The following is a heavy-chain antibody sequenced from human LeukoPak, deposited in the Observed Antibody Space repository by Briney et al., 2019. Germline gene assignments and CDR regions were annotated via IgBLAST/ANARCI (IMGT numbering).Heavy chain of an antibody. D-gene: IGHD3-9*01. Sequence: GASLRLSCAASGYTFSNYAMSWVRQAPGKGLEWVSAITGSGGNTYYADSVKGRFTISRDNSKNTVFLQMNSLRAEDTAVYYCAKWGDYDVLTGYYVSDYWGQGTLVTVSS. CDR3: AKWGDYDVLTGYYVSDY. V-gene: IGHV3-23*01. CDR2: ITGSGGNT. J-gene: IGHJ4*02. CDR1: GYTFSNYA.